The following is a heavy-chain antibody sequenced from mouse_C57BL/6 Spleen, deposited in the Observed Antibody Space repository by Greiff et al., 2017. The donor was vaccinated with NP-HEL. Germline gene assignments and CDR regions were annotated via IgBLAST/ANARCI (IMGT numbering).Heavy chain of an antibody. CDR3: AGGTTVVDY. V-gene: IGHV1-59*01. D-gene: IGHD1-1*01. CDR2: IDPSDSYT. CDR1: GYTFTSYW. J-gene: IGHJ2*01. Sequence: QVQLQQPGAELVRPGTSVKLSCKASGYTFTSYWMHWVKQRPGQGLEWIGVIDPSDSYTNYNQKFKGKATLTVDTSSSTAYMQLSSLTSEDSAVYYCAGGTTVVDYWGQGTTRTVSS.